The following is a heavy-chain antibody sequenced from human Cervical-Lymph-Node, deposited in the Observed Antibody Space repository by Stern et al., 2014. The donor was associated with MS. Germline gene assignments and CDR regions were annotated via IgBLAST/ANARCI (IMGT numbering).Heavy chain of an antibody. CDR3: AKDTPFGN. CDR1: GFNLDGHD. J-gene: IGHJ4*02. Sequence: VQLVQSGGDLVQPGRSLGLSCVASGFNLDGHDMNWVRQAPGKGLEWVSSISWNSGGIVYADSVKGRFTISRDNARNSLYLQMNSLRAEDTAFYYCAKDTPFGNWGQGTLVTVSS. CDR2: ISWNSGGI. V-gene: IGHV3-9*01.